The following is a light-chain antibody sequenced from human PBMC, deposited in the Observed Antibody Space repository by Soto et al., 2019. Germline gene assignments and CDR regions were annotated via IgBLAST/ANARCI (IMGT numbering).Light chain of an antibody. Sequence: QSVLTQPPSVSGAPGQRVTISCTGSSSNIGAGYDVHWYQQLPGTAPKLLIYGNSNRPSGVPDRFSGSKSGTSASLAITGLQPEDEAYYYCQSYDSSLSGWVFGGGTKVTVL. CDR2: GNS. V-gene: IGLV1-40*01. J-gene: IGLJ3*02. CDR1: SSNIGAGYD. CDR3: QSYDSSLSGWV.